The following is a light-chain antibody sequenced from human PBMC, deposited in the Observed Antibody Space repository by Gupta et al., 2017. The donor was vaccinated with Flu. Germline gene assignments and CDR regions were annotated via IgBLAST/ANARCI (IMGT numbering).Light chain of an antibody. CDR3: SSYAGSNTFV. CDR1: SSDVGGYNY. CDR2: EVN. V-gene: IGLV2-8*01. J-gene: IGLJ1*01. Sequence: QSALTQLPSASGSPGQSVPIPCSGTSSDVGGYNYVSWYQQHPGKAPKLIIYEVNKRPSGVPDRFSGSKSGNTASLTVSGLQAEDEADYYCSSYAGSNTFVFGTGTKVTVL.